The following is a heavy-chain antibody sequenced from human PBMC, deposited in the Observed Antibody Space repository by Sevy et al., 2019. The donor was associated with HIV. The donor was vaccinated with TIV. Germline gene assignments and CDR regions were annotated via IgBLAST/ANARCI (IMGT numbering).Heavy chain of an antibody. Sequence: GGSLRLSCAASGLSVSRNYLSWVRQAPGKGLEWVSVIYAGGSTYYADSVKGRFTVSRDKAKNTLYYQMNSLRADDTAVYYCASQLGIGAFDIWGPGTMVTVSS. J-gene: IGHJ3*02. D-gene: IGHD7-27*01. V-gene: IGHV3-53*01. CDR1: GLSVSRNY. CDR3: ASQLGIGAFDI. CDR2: IYAGGST.